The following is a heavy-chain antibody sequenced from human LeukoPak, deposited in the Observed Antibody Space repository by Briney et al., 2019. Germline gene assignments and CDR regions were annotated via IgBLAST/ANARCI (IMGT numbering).Heavy chain of an antibody. Sequence: GGSLRLSCTAFGFTFGDYAMSWIRQAPGKGLEWVGFIRSKAYGETADYAASVKGRFTISRDDSKAIAYLQMNSLKTEDTAVYHCTRDRGAYNLYDYWGQGTLVTVSS. CDR2: IRSKAYGETA. J-gene: IGHJ4*02. D-gene: IGHD1-1*01. CDR3: TRDRGAYNLYDY. V-gene: IGHV3-49*03. CDR1: GFTFGDYA.